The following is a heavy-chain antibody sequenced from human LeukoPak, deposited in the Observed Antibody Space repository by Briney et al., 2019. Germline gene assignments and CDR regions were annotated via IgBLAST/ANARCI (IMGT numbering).Heavy chain of an antibody. Sequence: ASVKASCKASGYTFTSYAMHWVRQAPGQRLEWMGWINAGNGNTKYSQKFQGRVTITRDTSASTAYMELSSLRSEDTAVYYCARRYYDSSGYYYYYYGMDVWGQGTTVTVSS. CDR2: INAGNGNT. V-gene: IGHV1-3*01. J-gene: IGHJ6*02. CDR1: GYTFTSYA. CDR3: ARRYYDSSGYYYYYYGMDV. D-gene: IGHD3-22*01.